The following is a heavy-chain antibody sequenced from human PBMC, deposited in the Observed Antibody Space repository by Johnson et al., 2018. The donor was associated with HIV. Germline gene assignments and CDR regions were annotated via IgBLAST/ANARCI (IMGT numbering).Heavy chain of an antibody. CDR1: GFTVSSNY. CDR3: ARVSSSVTTARYGAFDI. J-gene: IGHJ3*02. Sequence: MQLVESGGGVVQPGRSLRLSCAASGFTVSSNYMSWVRQAPGKGLEWVSVIYSGGSTYYADSVKGRFTISRDNSKNTLYLQMNSLRAEDTAVYYCARVSSSVTTARYGAFDIWGQGTMVIVSS. V-gene: IGHV3-66*02. D-gene: IGHD4-17*01. CDR2: IYSGGST.